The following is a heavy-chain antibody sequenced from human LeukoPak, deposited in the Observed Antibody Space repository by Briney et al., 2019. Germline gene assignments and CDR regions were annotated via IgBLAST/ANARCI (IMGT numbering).Heavy chain of an antibody. CDR2: IYYSGST. CDR3: ASNRVGAPGIAPDY. Sequence: SETLSLTCTVSGGSISSGGYYWSWIRQHPGKGLEWIGYIYYSGSTYYNPSLKSRVTISVDTSKNQFSLKLSSVTAADTAVYYCASNRVGAPGIAPDYWGQGTPVTVSS. V-gene: IGHV4-31*03. CDR1: GGSISSGGYY. D-gene: IGHD1-26*01. J-gene: IGHJ4*02.